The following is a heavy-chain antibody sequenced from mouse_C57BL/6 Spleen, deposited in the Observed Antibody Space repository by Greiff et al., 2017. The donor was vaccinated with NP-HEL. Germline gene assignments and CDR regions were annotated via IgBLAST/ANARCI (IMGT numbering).Heavy chain of an antibody. CDR1: GFTFSDYG. J-gene: IGHJ3*01. CDR3: ARGVTTKGAWFAY. D-gene: IGHD2-2*01. V-gene: IGHV5-17*01. Sequence: EVQLVESGGGLVKPGGSLKLSCAASGFTFSDYGMHWVRQAPEKGLEWVAYISSGSSTIYYADTVKGRFTISRDNAKNTLFLQMTSLRSEDTAMYYCARGVTTKGAWFAYWGQGTLVTVSA. CDR2: ISSGSSTI.